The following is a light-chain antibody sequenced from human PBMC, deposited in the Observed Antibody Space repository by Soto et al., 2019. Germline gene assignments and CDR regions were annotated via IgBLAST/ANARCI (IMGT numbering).Light chain of an antibody. CDR3: QQYNSYSQT. J-gene: IGKJ1*01. V-gene: IGKV1-5*01. CDR2: DAS. CDR1: QSISSW. Sequence: DIQMPQSPSTLSASVVSRVTITCPASQSISSWLAWYQQKPGKAPKLLIYDASSLESGVPSRFSGSGSGTEFTLTISSLQPDDFATYYCQQYNSYSQTFGQGTKV.